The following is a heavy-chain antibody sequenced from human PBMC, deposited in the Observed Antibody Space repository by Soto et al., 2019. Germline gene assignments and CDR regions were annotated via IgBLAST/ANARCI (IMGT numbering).Heavy chain of an antibody. CDR1: GGSISSSNC. CDR2: IYHSGST. Sequence: SETLSLTCAVSGGSISSSNCWSFVRQPPGKGLEWIGEIYHSGSTNYNPSLKSRVTISVDKSKNQFSLKLSSVTAADTAVYYCARGGQWLSTFFDYWGQGTLVTVSS. D-gene: IGHD6-19*01. CDR3: ARGGQWLSTFFDY. V-gene: IGHV4-4*02. J-gene: IGHJ4*02.